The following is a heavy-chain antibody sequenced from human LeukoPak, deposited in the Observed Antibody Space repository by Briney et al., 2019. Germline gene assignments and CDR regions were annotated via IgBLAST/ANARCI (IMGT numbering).Heavy chain of an antibody. Sequence: GGSLRLSCAASGFTFTSYAMNWVRQAPGKGLEWVSYISSSGTTIYYADSVNGRFTISRDNAKNALYLQMNSLRAEDTAVYYCAREAAGYSSGWPDYWGQGTLVTVSS. CDR1: GFTFTSYA. V-gene: IGHV3-48*03. J-gene: IGHJ4*02. D-gene: IGHD6-19*01. CDR3: AREAAGYSSGWPDY. CDR2: ISSSGTTI.